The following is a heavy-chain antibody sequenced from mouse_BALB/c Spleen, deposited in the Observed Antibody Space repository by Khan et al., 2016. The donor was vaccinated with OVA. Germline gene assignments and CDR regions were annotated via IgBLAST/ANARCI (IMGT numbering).Heavy chain of an antibody. CDR1: GYSFTGYF. CDR3: TRVYRSDFDY. CDR2: INPHIGET. V-gene: IGHV1-20*02. D-gene: IGHD1-1*01. Sequence: VRLQQSGPELVKPGASVKMSCKASGYSFTGYFMNWVMQSHGKSLEWIGRINPHIGETFYNQKFKGKATLTVDESSSTAHMELRSLASEDSAVYYCTRVYRSDFDYWGQGTTLTVSS. J-gene: IGHJ2*01.